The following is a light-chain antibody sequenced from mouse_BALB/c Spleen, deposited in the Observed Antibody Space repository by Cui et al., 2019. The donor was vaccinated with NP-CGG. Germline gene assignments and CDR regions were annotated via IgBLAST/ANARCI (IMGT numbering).Light chain of an antibody. CDR1: TGAVTTINY. J-gene: IGLJ1*01. V-gene: IGLV1*01. CDR3: ALWYSNHWV. Sequence: QAVVTQESALTTSPGETVTLTCRSSTGAVTTINYANWVQEKPDHLFTGLIGGTNNRVPGVPARFSGSLIGDKAALTITGAQTEDEAIYFCALWYSNHWVFGGGTKLTVV. CDR2: GTN.